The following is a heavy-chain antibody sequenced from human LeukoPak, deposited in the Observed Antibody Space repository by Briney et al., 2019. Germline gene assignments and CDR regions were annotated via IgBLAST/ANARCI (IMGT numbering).Heavy chain of an antibody. CDR1: GFTFDDYA. J-gene: IGHJ4*02. CDR3: AKDRRITPFDY. CDR2: ISSSGGST. Sequence: GGSLRLSCAASGFTFDDYAMHWVRQAPGKGLEWVSAISSSGGSTYYADSVKGRFTISRDNSKNTLYLQMNSLRAEDTAVYYCAKDRRITPFDYWGQGTLVTVSS. D-gene: IGHD3-16*01. V-gene: IGHV3-23*01.